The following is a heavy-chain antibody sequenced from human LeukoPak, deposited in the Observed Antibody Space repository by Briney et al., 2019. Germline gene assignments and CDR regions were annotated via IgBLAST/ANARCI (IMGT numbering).Heavy chain of an antibody. J-gene: IGHJ4*02. CDR2: LNPSGGSA. CDR3: ARGDIDY. Sequence: ASVKVSCKASGYTFTTYYMHWVRQVPGQGLEWMGVLNPSGGSASYAQNSQGRVTMTRDTSTSTVYMELSSLRSEDTAVYYCARGDIDYWGQGTLVTVSS. D-gene: IGHD2-15*01. V-gene: IGHV1-46*01. CDR1: GYTFTTYY.